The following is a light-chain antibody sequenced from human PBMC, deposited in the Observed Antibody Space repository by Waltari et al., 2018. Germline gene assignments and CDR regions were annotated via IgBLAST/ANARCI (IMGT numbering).Light chain of an antibody. Sequence: LVLTQSPPASASPGASVNAPCPLRSGYSSNVINWVQQKPGKGPRYLMKVNSDGSHRKGDDIPDRFSASNSGTEYYVTISSLQSEDEADYYCQTGGHGTWVFGGGTKLTVL. CDR2: VNSDGSH. V-gene: IGLV4-69*01. CDR3: QTGGHGTWV. CDR1: SGYSSNV. J-gene: IGLJ3*02.